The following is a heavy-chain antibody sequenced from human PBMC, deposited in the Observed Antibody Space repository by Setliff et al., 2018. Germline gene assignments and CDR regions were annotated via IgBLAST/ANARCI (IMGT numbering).Heavy chain of an antibody. CDR2: LHTSGST. CDR1: GGSISSGSYH. J-gene: IGHJ4*02. CDR3: ARTHCTTTSCFYCHY. V-gene: IGHV4-61*02. D-gene: IGHD2-2*01. Sequence: SETLSLTCALSGGSISSGSYHWSWIRQPAGQGLEWVGRLHTSGSTNYNPSLKGRVTISADTSKNQFSLKLTSVTAADTAVYYCARTHCTTTSCFYCHYWGQGTVVTVSS.